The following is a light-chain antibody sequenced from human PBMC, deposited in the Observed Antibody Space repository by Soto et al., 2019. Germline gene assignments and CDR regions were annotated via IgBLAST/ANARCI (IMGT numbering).Light chain of an antibody. V-gene: IGLV3-1*01. CDR3: QAGDSSTV. J-gene: IGLJ2*01. Sequence: SYELTQPPSVSVSPGQTASITCSGVKLGDKYACWYQQKPGQSPGLVIYQDSKRPSAIPERFSGSNSENTATLTISGTQAMDEADYYCQAGDSSTVFGGGTKVTVL. CDR1: KLGDKY. CDR2: QDS.